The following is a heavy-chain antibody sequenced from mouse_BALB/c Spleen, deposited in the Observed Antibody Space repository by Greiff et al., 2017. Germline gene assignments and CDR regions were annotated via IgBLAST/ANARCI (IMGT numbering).Heavy chain of an antibody. V-gene: IGHV1S81*02. J-gene: IGHJ2*01. Sequence: QVQLQQPGAELVKPGASVKLSCKASGYTFTSYWMHWVKQRPGQGLEWIGEINPSNGRTNYNEKFKSKATLTVDKSSSTAYMQLSSLTSEDSAVYYCARDDGSYFDDWGQGTTLTVSS. CDR1: GYTFTSYW. CDR3: ARDDGSYFDD. D-gene: IGHD2-3*01. CDR2: INPSNGRT.